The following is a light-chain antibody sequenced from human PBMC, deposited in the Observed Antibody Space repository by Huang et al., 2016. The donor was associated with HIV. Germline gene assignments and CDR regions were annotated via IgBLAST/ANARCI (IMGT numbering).Light chain of an antibody. CDR2: MDS. CDR3: MEALQSPPNT. V-gene: IGKV2-28*01. J-gene: IGKJ2*01. CDR1: QSLLYKNGYNS. Sequence: DIVMTQSPVSLPVTPGESASISCRSNQSLLYKNGYNSLDWYLQTPGQSPQLLIYMDSHRATGVLYRVSGRGSGTAFTPKSSTVKSEDVGFYYCMEALQSPPNTFGQGTKLEI.